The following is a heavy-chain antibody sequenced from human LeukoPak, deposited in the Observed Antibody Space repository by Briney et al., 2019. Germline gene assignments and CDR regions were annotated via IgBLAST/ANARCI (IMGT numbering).Heavy chain of an antibody. Sequence: GGSLRLSCAASGFTFSSYWMSWVRQAPGKGLEWVANIKQDGSEKYYVDSVKGRFTISRDNAKNSLYLQMNSLRAEDTAVYYCAREGYGDYHDYGMDVWGQGTRSPSP. CDR1: GFTFSSYW. V-gene: IGHV3-7*01. CDR2: IKQDGSEK. CDR3: AREGYGDYHDYGMDV. J-gene: IGHJ6*02. D-gene: IGHD4-17*01.